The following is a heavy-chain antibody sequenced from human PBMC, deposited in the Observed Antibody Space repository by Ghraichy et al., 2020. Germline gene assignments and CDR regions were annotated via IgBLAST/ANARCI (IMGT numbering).Heavy chain of an antibody. CDR1: GGSISDYY. J-gene: IGHJ5*02. CDR2: FYYSGSTR. Sequence: SQTLSLTCTVSGGSISDYYWSWIRQPQGKGLEWIGHFYYSGSTRYYNPSLRSRDTMSIDTSESQFTLKLTSVTAADTAVYYCARGRRYYHISGPTVDWFDPWGQGTLVTVSS. V-gene: IGHV4-59*01. CDR3: ARGRRYYHISGPTVDWFDP. D-gene: IGHD3-22*01.